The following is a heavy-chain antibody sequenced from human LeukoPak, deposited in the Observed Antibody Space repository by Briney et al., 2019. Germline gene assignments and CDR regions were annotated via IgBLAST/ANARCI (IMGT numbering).Heavy chain of an antibody. V-gene: IGHV4-34*01. Sequence: SETLSLTCAVYGGSFSGYYWSWIRQPPGKGLEWIGEINHSGSTNYNPSLKRRVTISVDTSKNQFSLKLSSVTAADTAVYYCARACKRTRYNWNDLRYFDYWGQGTLVTVSS. CDR1: GGSFSGYY. CDR3: ARACKRTRYNWNDLRYFDY. CDR2: INHSGST. J-gene: IGHJ4*02. D-gene: IGHD1-20*01.